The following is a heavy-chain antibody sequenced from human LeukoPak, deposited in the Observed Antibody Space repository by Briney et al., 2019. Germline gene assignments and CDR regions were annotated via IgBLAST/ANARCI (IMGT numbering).Heavy chain of an antibody. Sequence: SGTLSLTCAVYGGSFSGYYWSWIRQPPGKGLEWIGEINHSGSTNYNPSLKSRVTISVDTSKNQFSLKLSSVTAADTAVYYCARGLAYRVRGVIGFDYWGQGTLVTVSS. CDR1: GGSFSGYY. CDR2: INHSGST. CDR3: ARGLAYRVRGVIGFDY. D-gene: IGHD3-10*01. V-gene: IGHV4-34*01. J-gene: IGHJ4*02.